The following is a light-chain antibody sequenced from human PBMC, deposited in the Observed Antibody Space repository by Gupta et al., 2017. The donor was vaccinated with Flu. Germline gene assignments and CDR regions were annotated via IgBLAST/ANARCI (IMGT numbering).Light chain of an antibody. CDR1: DLGRNN. CDR3: QVWSSSDHAYV. Sequence: SYVLPQSPSVSLAPGQTARVTCGGNDLGRNNVHWYQQKPGQAPVVVVWDDRNRPSGIPERFSGSNYGNTATLTISRVEGGDEADYYCQVWSSSDHAYVFGTGTKVSVL. V-gene: IGLV3-21*02. CDR2: DDR. J-gene: IGLJ1*01.